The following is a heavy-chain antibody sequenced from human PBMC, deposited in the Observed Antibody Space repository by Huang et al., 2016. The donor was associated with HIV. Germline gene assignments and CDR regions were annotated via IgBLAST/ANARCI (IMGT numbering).Heavy chain of an antibody. D-gene: IGHD4-17*01. CDR2: MNPNTGNT. J-gene: IGHJ4*02. CDR3: ARSAYGDLDY. V-gene: IGHV1-8*02. CDR1: GYTFTNYD. Sequence: QVHLVQSGAEVKKPGASVKVSCKASGYTFTNYDINWVRQAPGRGLEWMGWMNPNTGNTGFAQSFQGRVTRTRKTSITTAYMELTSLTSEDTAVYYCARSAYGDLDYWGLGTLVSVSS.